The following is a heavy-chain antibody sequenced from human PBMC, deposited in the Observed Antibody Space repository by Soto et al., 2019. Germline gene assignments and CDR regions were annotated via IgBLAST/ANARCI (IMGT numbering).Heavy chain of an antibody. J-gene: IGHJ6*02. Sequence: QVQLVQSGAEVKKPGSSVKVSCKASGGTFSSYAISWVRQAPGQGLEWMGGIIPISGTANYAQKFQGRVTITADDSTSTAYMELSRVRSEDPAVYCCASSQGSSPSLDIYYDYYYGMDVWGQGTTVSVSS. CDR2: IIPISGTA. CDR1: GGTFSSYA. D-gene: IGHD2-2*01. V-gene: IGHV1-69*01. CDR3: ASSQGSSPSLDIYYDYYYGMDV.